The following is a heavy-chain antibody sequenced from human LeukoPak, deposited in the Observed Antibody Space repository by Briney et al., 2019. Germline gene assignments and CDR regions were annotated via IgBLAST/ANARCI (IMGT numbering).Heavy chain of an antibody. CDR3: ARHKVVGSVNLPSWFDP. CDR1: GGSISSYY. CDR2: IYTSGST. D-gene: IGHD1-14*01. Sequence: PSETLSLTCTVSGGSISSYYWSWIRQPAGKGLEWIGRIYTSGSTNYNPSLKSRVTMSVDTSKNQFSLKLSSVTAANTAVYYCARHKVVGSVNLPSWFDPWGQGTLVTVSS. V-gene: IGHV4-4*07. J-gene: IGHJ5*02.